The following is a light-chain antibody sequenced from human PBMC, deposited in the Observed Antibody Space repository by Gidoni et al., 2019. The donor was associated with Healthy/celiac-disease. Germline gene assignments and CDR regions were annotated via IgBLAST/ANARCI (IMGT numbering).Light chain of an antibody. CDR3: QQRSNCLYT. J-gene: IGKJ2*01. CDR1: QSVSSY. Sequence: EIVLTQSPATLSLSPGERATLSCRASQSVSSYLAWYQQKPGQAPRLLIYDASNRATGIPARFSGSGSGTDFTLTISSLEPEDFAVYYCQQRSNCLYTFXPXTKLEIK. CDR2: DAS. V-gene: IGKV3-11*01.